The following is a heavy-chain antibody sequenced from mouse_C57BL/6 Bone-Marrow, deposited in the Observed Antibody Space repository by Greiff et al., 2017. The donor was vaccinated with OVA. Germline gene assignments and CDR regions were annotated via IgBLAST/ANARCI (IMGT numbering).Heavy chain of an antibody. Sequence: EVQGVESWGGLVKPGGSLKLSCAASGFTFSSYAMSWVRQTPVKRLEWVATISDGGSYTYYPANVKGRFTISRDNAKNNLYLQMSHLKSENTAMYYYASFITTADYWGQGTTLTVSS. CDR3: ASFITTADY. CDR2: ISDGGSYT. CDR1: GFTFSSYA. D-gene: IGHD1-1*01. J-gene: IGHJ2*01. V-gene: IGHV5-4*01.